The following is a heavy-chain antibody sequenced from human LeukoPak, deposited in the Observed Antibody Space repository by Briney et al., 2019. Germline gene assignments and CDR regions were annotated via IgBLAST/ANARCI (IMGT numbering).Heavy chain of an antibody. D-gene: IGHD4-23*01. CDR3: ARGGGFYYYMDV. J-gene: IGHJ6*03. CDR1: GGSFSAYY. V-gene: IGHV4-34*01. Sequence: PSETLSLTCAVYGGSFSAYYWSWIRQPPGKGLEWIGEINHSGSTNYNPSLKSRVTISVDTSKNQFSLKLSSVTAADTAVYYCARGGGFYYYMDVWGKGTTVTVSS. CDR2: INHSGST.